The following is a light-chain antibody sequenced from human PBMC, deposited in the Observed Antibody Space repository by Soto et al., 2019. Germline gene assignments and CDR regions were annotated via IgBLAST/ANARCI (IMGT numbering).Light chain of an antibody. Sequence: ENMLTQSLATLSLTPGERATLSCRASQSVSSYLAWYQQKPGQAPRLLIYDTSKRATGIPARFSASGTGTDFTLTISDVQPEDFAVYYCHQRQSWPRTFGQGTKVDI. J-gene: IGKJ1*01. V-gene: IGKV3-11*01. CDR3: HQRQSWPRT. CDR1: QSVSSY. CDR2: DTS.